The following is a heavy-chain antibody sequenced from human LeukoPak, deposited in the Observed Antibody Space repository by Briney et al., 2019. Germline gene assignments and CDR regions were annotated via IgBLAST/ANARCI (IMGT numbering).Heavy chain of an antibody. V-gene: IGHV3-21*01. CDR3: ARDRWTQNTSF. Sequence: GGSLRLSCAASGFTFSSYSMNWVRQAPGKGLEWVSSISSSSSYIYYADSVKGRFTISRDNAKNSLYLQMNSLRAEDTAVYYCARDRWTQNTSFWGQGTLVTVSS. J-gene: IGHJ4*02. CDR2: ISSSSSYI. CDR1: GFTFSSYS. D-gene: IGHD3/OR15-3a*01.